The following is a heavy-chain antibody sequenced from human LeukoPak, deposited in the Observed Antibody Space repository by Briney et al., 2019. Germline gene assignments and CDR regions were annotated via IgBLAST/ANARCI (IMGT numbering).Heavy chain of an antibody. CDR3: AAVVVINSDAY. CDR1: GFTLSSNY. D-gene: IGHD3-22*01. Sequence: GGSLRLSCAASGFTLSSNYMSWVRQAPGKGVEWVSVIYGGGSTYYADSVKGRSTISRDNSKNTLYLQMNSLRAEDTAVYYCAAVVVINSDAYWGQGTLVTVSS. V-gene: IGHV3-53*01. J-gene: IGHJ4*02. CDR2: IYGGGST.